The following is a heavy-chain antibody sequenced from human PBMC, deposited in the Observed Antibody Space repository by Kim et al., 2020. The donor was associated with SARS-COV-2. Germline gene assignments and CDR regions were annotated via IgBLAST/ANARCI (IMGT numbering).Heavy chain of an antibody. D-gene: IGHD6-13*01. V-gene: IGHV1-24*01. CDR3: ATDLSAGLSAADY. J-gene: IGHJ4*02. Sequence: AQKFQGRVTMTQDTSTDTAYMALSSLRLEDTAVYYCATDLSAGLSAADYWGQGTLVTVSS.